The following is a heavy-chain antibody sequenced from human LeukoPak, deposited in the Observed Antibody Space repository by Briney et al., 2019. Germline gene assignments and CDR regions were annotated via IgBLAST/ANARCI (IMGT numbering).Heavy chain of an antibody. CDR2: IYYSGST. V-gene: IGHV4-59*01. D-gene: IGHD1-26*01. J-gene: IGHJ4*02. Sequence: PSETLSLTCTVYGGSFSGYYWNWIRQPPGKGLEWIGYIYYSGSTSYNPSLKSRVTISVDTSKNQFSLKLSSMTAADTAVYYCARDRELGLFDYWGQGTLVTVSS. CDR3: ARDRELGLFDY. CDR1: GGSFSGYY.